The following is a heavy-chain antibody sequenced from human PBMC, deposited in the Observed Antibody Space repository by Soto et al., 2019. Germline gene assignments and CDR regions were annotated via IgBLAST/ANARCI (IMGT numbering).Heavy chain of an antibody. CDR1: GFNFGFFG. D-gene: IGHD1-26*01. CDR3: ARGNLSFDFDS. Sequence: QIQLVESGGGVDQPGKSRRLSCAASGFNFGFFGMHWVRQAPGKGLEWVAFISGDGINTQYADSVRGRFTLSRDYSRKTMYLQMDSLRDEDTALYYCARGNLSFDFDSWGLGTLVSVSS. CDR2: ISGDGINT. V-gene: IGHV3-30*03. J-gene: IGHJ4*02.